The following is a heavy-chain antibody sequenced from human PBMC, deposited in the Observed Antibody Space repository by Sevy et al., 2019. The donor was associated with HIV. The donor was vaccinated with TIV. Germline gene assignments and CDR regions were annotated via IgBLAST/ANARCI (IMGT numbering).Heavy chain of an antibody. D-gene: IGHD2-15*01. V-gene: IGHV3-9*01. J-gene: IGHJ3*02. CDR3: TKDLGATLVPGYCYDGTCWPRDGFDI. Sequence: GGSLRLSCAASGFTFDDYAMHWVRQAPGKGLEWVSGVSWNSASIGYAGSVRGRFTISRDNAKNSLSLQMNSLTSEDTAFYYCTKDLGATLVPGYCYDGTCWPRDGFDIWGYGTMVTVSS. CDR2: VSWNSASI. CDR1: GFTFDDYA.